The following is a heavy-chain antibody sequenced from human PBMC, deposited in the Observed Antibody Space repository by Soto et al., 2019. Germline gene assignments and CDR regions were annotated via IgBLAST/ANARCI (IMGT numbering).Heavy chain of an antibody. D-gene: IGHD2-2*01. Sequence: GGSLRLSCAASGFTFITYWMSWVRQAPGKGLEWVANIKQDGSEKHYVDSVRGRFTISRDNAKNSLFLQMNSLRVEDTAVYYCAREDSIIIPAVSDFWGQGTLVTVSS. CDR3: AREDSIIIPAVSDF. CDR2: IKQDGSEK. J-gene: IGHJ4*02. CDR1: GFTFITYW. V-gene: IGHV3-7*01.